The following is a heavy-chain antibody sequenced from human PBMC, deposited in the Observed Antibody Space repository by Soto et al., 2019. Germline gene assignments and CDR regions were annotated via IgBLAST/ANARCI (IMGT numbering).Heavy chain of an antibody. CDR3: ARGEEDIVVVPSWFDP. D-gene: IGHD2-2*01. V-gene: IGHV1-69*01. CDR1: GGTFSSYA. Sequence: QVQLVQSGAEVKKPGSSVKVSCKASGGTFSSYAISWVRQAPGQGLEWMGGLIPIFGTANYAQKFQGRVTITADESTSTAYMELSSLRSEDTAVYYCARGEEDIVVVPSWFDPWGQGTLVTVSS. CDR2: LIPIFGTA. J-gene: IGHJ5*02.